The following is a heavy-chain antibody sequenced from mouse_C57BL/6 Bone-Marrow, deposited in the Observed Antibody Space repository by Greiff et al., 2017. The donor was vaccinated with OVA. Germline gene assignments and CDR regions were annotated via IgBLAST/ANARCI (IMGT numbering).Heavy chain of an antibody. CDR2: ISDGGSYT. CDR1: GFTFSSYA. CDR3: AREDDYDGGAWFAY. D-gene: IGHD2-4*01. J-gene: IGHJ3*01. V-gene: IGHV5-4*01. Sequence: EVQLVESGGGLVKPGGSLKLSCAASGFTFSSYAMSWVRQTPEKRLEWVATISDGGSYTYYPDNVKGRFTISRDNAKNNLYLQMSHLKSEDTAMDYCAREDDYDGGAWFAYWGQGTLVTVSA.